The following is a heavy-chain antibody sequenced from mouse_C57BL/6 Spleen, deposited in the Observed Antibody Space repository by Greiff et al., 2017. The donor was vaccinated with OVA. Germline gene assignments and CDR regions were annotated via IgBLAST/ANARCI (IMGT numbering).Heavy chain of an antibody. CDR1: GYTFTSYW. Sequence: VQLQQPGAELVKPGASVKLSCKASGYTFTSYWMHWVKQRPGQGLEWIGMIHPNSGSTNYNEKFKSKATLTVDKSSSTAYMQLSSLTSEDSAVYYGARVGIYYNGSSPAWLAYWGQGTLVTVSA. D-gene: IGHD1-1*01. V-gene: IGHV1-64*01. J-gene: IGHJ3*01. CDR2: IHPNSGST. CDR3: ARVGIYYNGSSPAWLAY.